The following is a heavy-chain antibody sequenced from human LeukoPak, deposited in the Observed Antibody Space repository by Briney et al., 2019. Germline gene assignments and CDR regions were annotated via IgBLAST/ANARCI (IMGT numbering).Heavy chain of an antibody. D-gene: IGHD3-9*01. J-gene: IGHJ4*02. V-gene: IGHV1-3*01. CDR1: GYTFTSYV. CDR3: ARPVLTGYRFDY. CDR2: INAGNGNT. Sequence: ASVKVSCKASGYTFTSYVISWVRQAPGQRLEWMGWINAGNGNTKYSQKFQGRVTITRDTSASTAYIELSSLRSEDTAVYYCARPVLTGYRFDYWGQGTLVTVSS.